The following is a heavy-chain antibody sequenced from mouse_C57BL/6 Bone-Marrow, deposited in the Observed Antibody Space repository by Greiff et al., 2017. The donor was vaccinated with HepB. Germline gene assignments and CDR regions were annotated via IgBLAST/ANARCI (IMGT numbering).Heavy chain of an antibody. CDR1: GYTFTSYW. V-gene: IGHV1-55*01. CDR2: IYPGSGSN. D-gene: IGHD2-3*01. CDR3: ARSDGYYVNYAMDY. Sequence: QVQLQQPGAELVKPGASVKMSCKASGYTFTSYWITWVKQRPGQGLEWIGDIYPGSGSNNYNEKFKSKATLTVATSSSTAYMQLSSLTSADSAVYYCARSDGYYVNYAMDYWGQGTSVTVSS. J-gene: IGHJ4*01.